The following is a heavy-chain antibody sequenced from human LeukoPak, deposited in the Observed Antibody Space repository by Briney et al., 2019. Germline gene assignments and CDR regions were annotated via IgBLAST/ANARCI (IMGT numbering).Heavy chain of an antibody. V-gene: IGHV1-2*02. CDR3: ARDLNYYDSSGAFDI. CDR2: INPNSGGT. D-gene: IGHD3-22*01. CDR1: GYTFTGYY. Sequence: ASVKVSCKASGYTFTGYYMHWVRQAPGRGLEWMGWINPNSGGTNYAQKFQGRVTMTRDTSISTAYMELSRLRSDDTAVYYCARDLNYYDSSGAFDIWGQGTMVTVSS. J-gene: IGHJ3*02.